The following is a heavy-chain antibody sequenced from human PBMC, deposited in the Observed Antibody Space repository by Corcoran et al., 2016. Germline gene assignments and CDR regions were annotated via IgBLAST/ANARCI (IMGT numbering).Heavy chain of an antibody. Sequence: DVQLAESGGGLVQPGGSLRLSCGASGFTFSSYWMSWVRQAPGKGLEWVANIKEDGSKKYYVDSVKGRFTISRDNAKNSLFLQMNSLRVDDTAVYYCARDTRGGCRYWGQGTLVTVSS. D-gene: IGHD3-16*01. V-gene: IGHV3-7*01. CDR1: GFTFSSYW. J-gene: IGHJ4*02. CDR3: ARDTRGGCRY. CDR2: IKEDGSKK.